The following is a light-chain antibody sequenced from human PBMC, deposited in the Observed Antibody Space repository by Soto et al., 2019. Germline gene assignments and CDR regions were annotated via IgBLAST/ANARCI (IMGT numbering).Light chain of an antibody. CDR1: KSVSNY. Sequence: EVVLTQSPGTLSLSPGERATLACRASKSVSNYVAWYQQKPGQAPRLLIHDASSRATGISDRFTGSGSGTDFTLTITTLEPEDFAVYYCQQYGSSPRTFGLGTKVDIK. CDR3: QQYGSSPRT. CDR2: DAS. J-gene: IGKJ1*01. V-gene: IGKV3-20*01.